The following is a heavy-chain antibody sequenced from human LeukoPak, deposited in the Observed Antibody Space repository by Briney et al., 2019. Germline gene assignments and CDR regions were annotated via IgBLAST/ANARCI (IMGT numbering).Heavy chain of an antibody. CDR2: LIPVLNAP. J-gene: IGHJ5*02. CDR1: GDDFTSNS. V-gene: IGHV1-69*13. Sequence: GASVKVSCKTSGDDFTSNSITWIRQAPGQGLEWMGDLIPVLNAPNYAAKFQGRVTISADEATSTAYMELSSLRSEDAAVYYCARVQNSGSLGGWFDPWGQGTLVTVSS. D-gene: IGHD1-26*01. CDR3: ARVQNSGSLGGWFDP.